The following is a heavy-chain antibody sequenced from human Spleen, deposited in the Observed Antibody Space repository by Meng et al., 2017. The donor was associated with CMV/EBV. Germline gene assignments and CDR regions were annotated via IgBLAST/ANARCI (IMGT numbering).Heavy chain of an antibody. CDR1: GGSISSGSYY. Sequence: QVQLEESGPGLVKPSTTLSLTCTGSGGSISSGSYYWSWIRQPAGKGLEWIGRIYTSGSTNYNPSLKSRVTISVDTSKNQFSLKLSSVTAADTAVYYCARGGSGSFVFDYWGQGTLVTVSS. V-gene: IGHV4-61*02. J-gene: IGHJ4*02. CDR3: ARGGSGSFVFDY. D-gene: IGHD3-10*01. CDR2: IYTSGST.